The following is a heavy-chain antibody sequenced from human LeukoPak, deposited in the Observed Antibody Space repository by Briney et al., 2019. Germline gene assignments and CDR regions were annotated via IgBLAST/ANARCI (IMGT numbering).Heavy chain of an antibody. J-gene: IGHJ4*02. CDR2: INHSGST. CDR3: ARARIHWGYSYGYYDY. D-gene: IGHD5-18*01. CDR1: GGSFSGCY. Sequence: SETLSLTCAVYGGSFSGCYWSWIRQPPGKGLEWIGEINHSGSTNYNPSLKSRVTISVDTSKNQFSLKLSSVTAADTAVYYCARARIHWGYSYGYYDYWGQGTLVTVSS. V-gene: IGHV4-34*01.